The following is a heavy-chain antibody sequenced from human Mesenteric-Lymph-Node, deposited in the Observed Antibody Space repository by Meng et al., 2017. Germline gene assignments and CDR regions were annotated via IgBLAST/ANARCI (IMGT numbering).Heavy chain of an antibody. CDR1: GGSLSGYY. CDR3: ARLQIGRWLQRTTPYYYYGMDV. D-gene: IGHD5-24*01. Sequence: SETLSLTCAVYGGSLSGYYWNWIRQPPGKGLEWIGEINHSGFTDYNQSGFTTYNPSLKSRVTISVDTSKNQFSLKLSSVTAADTAVYYCARLQIGRWLQRTTPYYYYGMDVWGQGTTVTVSS. V-gene: IGHV4-34*01. J-gene: IGHJ6*02. CDR2: INHSGFTDYNQSGFT.